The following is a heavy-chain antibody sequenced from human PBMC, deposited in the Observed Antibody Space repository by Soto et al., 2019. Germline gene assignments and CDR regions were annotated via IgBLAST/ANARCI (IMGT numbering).Heavy chain of an antibody. CDR3: AKDRGSGSYAANYYYYGMDV. CDR1: GFSFDDYA. D-gene: IGHD3-10*01. J-gene: IGHJ6*01. V-gene: IGHV3-9*01. CDR2: INWNSGSI. Sequence: EEQLVESGGGLVQPGRSLRLSCAASGFSFDDYAIHWVRQAPGKGLEWVSGINWNSGSIGYADSVKGRFTISRDNAKTSLYLQMNSLRVEDRALYYCAKDRGSGSYAANYYYYGMDVW.